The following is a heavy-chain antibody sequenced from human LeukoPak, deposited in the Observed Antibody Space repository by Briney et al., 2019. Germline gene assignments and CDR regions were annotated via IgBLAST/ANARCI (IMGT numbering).Heavy chain of an antibody. CDR2: INHSGST. CDR1: GGSFSGYY. D-gene: IGHD3-22*01. CDR3: ARARVTMIVGRKLPSYFDY. V-gene: IGHV4-34*01. Sequence: PSETLSLTCAVYGGSFSGYYWSWIRQPPGKGLEWIGEINHSGSTNYNPSLKSRVTISVDTSKNQFSQKLSSVTAADTAVYYCARARVTMIVGRKLPSYFDYWGQGTLVTVST. J-gene: IGHJ4*02.